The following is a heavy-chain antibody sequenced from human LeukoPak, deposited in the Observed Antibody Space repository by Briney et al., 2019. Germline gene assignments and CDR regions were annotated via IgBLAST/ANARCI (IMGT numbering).Heavy chain of an antibody. D-gene: IGHD3-3*01. V-gene: IGHV1-58*01. CDR3: AAAGYYDFWSGYSMDV. CDR2: IVVGSGNT. Sequence: SVKVSCKASGFTFTSSAVQWVRQARGQRLEWIGWIVVGSGNTNYAQKFQERVTITRDMSTSTAYMELSSLRSEDSAVYYCAAAGYYDFWSGYSMDVWGQGTTVTVSS. J-gene: IGHJ6*02. CDR1: GFTFTSSA.